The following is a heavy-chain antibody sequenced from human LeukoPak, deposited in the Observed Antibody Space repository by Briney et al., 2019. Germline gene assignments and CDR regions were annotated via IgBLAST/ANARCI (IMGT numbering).Heavy chain of an antibody. J-gene: IGHJ6*03. CDR3: AKDPAPYYYYYMDV. CDR2: ISGGGETT. Sequence: AGGSLRLSCAASGFTFNNYAMNWVRQAPGKGLEWVSSISGGGETTYYADSAKGRFTISRDNSKNTLYLQMNSLRAEDTAVYYCAKDPAPYYYYYMDVWGKGTTVTVSS. CDR1: GFTFNNYA. V-gene: IGHV3-23*01.